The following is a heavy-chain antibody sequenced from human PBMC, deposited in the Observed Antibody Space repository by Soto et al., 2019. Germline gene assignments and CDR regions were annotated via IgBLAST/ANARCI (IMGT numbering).Heavy chain of an antibody. V-gene: IGHV3-23*01. D-gene: IGHD3-16*01. Sequence: LRLSCVASGFSFDNYAMSWVRQAPGKGLEWVSAIKSDGSSTYYAASVKDRFIISRDNSKNTLYLQLNSLRAEDTAVYYCAQLGLMTFSHKHYFNHWGRGTLVTVSS. CDR1: GFSFDNYA. CDR3: AQLGLMTFSHKHYFNH. J-gene: IGHJ4*02. CDR2: IKSDGSST.